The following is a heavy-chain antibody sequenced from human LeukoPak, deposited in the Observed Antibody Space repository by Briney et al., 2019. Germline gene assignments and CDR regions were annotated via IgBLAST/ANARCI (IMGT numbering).Heavy chain of an antibody. CDR3: ARANYDGSDY. D-gene: IGHD3-22*01. V-gene: IGHV4-59*10. CDR1: GGSFSGYY. J-gene: IGHJ4*02. CDR2: IYTSGTT. Sequence: SETLSLTCAVYGGSFSGYYWSWIRQPPGKGLEWIGRIYTSGTTNYNPSLKSRVTMSVDTSKNQFSLKMRSVTAADTAVYYCARANYDGSDYWGQGTLVTVSS.